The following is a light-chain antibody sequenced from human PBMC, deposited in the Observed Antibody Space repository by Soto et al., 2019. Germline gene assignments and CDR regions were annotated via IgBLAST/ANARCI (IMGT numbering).Light chain of an antibody. CDR1: QTISSW. J-gene: IGKJ1*01. V-gene: IGKV1-5*03. CDR2: KAS. Sequence: DTQMTQSPSTGSGSVGDRVTITFRASQTISSWLAWYQQKPGKAPKLLIYKASTLKSGVPSRFSGSGSGTEFTLTISSLQPDDFATYYCQHYNSYSEAFGQGTKVDIK. CDR3: QHYNSYSEA.